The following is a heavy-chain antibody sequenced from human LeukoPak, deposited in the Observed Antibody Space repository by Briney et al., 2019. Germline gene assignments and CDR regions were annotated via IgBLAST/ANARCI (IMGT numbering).Heavy chain of an antibody. CDR2: ISGSGGST. Sequence: TGGSLRLSCAAPGFTFSSYAMSWVRQAPGKELEWVSAISGSGGSTYYADSVKGRFTISRDNSKNTLYLQMNSLRAEDTAVYYCAKDAPVNIVVVPAANSWGQGTLVTVSS. D-gene: IGHD2-2*01. CDR1: GFTFSSYA. CDR3: AKDAPVNIVVVPAANS. J-gene: IGHJ4*02. V-gene: IGHV3-23*01.